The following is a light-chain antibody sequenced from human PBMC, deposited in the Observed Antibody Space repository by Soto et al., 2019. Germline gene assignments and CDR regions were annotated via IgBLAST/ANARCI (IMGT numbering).Light chain of an antibody. J-gene: IGLJ1*01. Sequence: QSVLTQPPSVSGAPGQTVTISCSGSTSNIGAPYDVHWYQLRPGTAPRLLIFANTDRPSGVPERFSGSKSDTSASLTITGLLAEDEAEYFCQSYDRALTGSVFGGGTKVTVL. V-gene: IGLV1-40*01. CDR2: ANT. CDR1: TSNIGAPYD. CDR3: QSYDRALTGSV.